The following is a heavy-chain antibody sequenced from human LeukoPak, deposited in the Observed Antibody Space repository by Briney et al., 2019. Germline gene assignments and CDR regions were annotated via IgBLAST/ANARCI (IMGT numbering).Heavy chain of an antibody. V-gene: IGHV3-23*01. CDR3: TKSDWFDP. Sequence: GGSLGLSCAASGFTFTMYAMSWVRQAPGKGLEWVSAISGDAVKTYYADSVKGRFTVSRDNAKNTLYLEMNSLRDEDTAVYYCTKSDWFDPWGQGTLVTVSS. CDR2: ISGDAVKT. CDR1: GFTFTMYA. J-gene: IGHJ5*02.